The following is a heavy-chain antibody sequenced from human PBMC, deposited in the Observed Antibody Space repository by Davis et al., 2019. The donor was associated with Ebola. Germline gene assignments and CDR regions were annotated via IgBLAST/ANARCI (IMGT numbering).Heavy chain of an antibody. Sequence: PSETLSLTCAVYAGSISGYYWSWIRQSPGKGLEWIGEIFHTGRTNYNPSLKSRVSISLDTSKNQFFLRLNSVTAADTAVYFCAALLGPQIHHGTFHNWGQGALVTVSS. J-gene: IGHJ4*02. D-gene: IGHD3-16*01. CDR3: AALLGPQIHHGTFHN. CDR1: AGSISGYY. V-gene: IGHV4-34*12. CDR2: IFHTGRT.